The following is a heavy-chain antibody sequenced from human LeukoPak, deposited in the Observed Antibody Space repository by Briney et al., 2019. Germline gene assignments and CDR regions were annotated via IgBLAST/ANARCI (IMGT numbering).Heavy chain of an antibody. J-gene: IGHJ6*03. CDR1: GFTVSSNY. CDR2: IYGGGST. V-gene: IGHV3-53*01. Sequence: GGSLRLSCAASGFTVSSNYMSWVRQAPGKGLEWVSVIYGGGSTNYADSVEGRFTISRDNSKNTLYLQMNSLRAEDTAVYYCARLPATVTTKGYYYYYYMDVWGKGTTVTVSS. D-gene: IGHD4-17*01. CDR3: ARLPATVTTKGYYYYYYMDV.